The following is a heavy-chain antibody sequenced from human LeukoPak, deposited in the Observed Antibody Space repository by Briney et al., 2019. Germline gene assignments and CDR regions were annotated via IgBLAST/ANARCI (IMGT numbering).Heavy chain of an antibody. Sequence: ASVKVSCKASGYTFTGYYMHWVRQAPGQGLEWMGWINPNSGGTNYAQKFQGRVTLTTDTSTSTAYMDLRSLRSDDTAVYYCARDGSSSLVHGAFDIWGQGTMVTVSS. CDR2: INPNSGGT. CDR3: ARDGSSSLVHGAFDI. CDR1: GYTFTGYY. V-gene: IGHV1-2*02. D-gene: IGHD6-13*01. J-gene: IGHJ3*02.